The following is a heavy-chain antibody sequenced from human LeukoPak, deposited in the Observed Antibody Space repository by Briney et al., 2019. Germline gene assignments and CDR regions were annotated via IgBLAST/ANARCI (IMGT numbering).Heavy chain of an antibody. CDR1: GGSISSGSYY. CDR3: AREDSELRYFDWSPTRFDY. D-gene: IGHD3-9*01. J-gene: IGHJ4*02. Sequence: SETLSLTCTVSGGSISSGSYYWSWIRQPAGKGLEWIGRIYTSGSTNYNPSLKSRVTISVDTSKNQFSLKLSSVTAADTAVYYCAREDSELRYFDWSPTRFDYWGQGTLVTVSS. V-gene: IGHV4-61*02. CDR2: IYTSGST.